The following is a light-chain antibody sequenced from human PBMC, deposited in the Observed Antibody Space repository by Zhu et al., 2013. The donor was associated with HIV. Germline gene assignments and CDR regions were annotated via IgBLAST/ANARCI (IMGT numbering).Light chain of an antibody. V-gene: IGKV3-20*01. CDR2: GAS. Sequence: ETVLTQSPGTLSLFPGATATLSCRASQNVNTFLSWYQQRPGQAPRLVIYGASSRATGIPDRFSGRGSGTDFSLTISRLEPEDSAVYYCQQYESSPRALTFGGGTKVEI. CDR1: QNVNTF. J-gene: IGKJ4*01. CDR3: QQYESSPRALT.